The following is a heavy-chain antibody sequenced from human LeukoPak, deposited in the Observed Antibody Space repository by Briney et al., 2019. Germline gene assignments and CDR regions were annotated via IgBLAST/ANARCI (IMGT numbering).Heavy chain of an antibody. CDR1: GYSISSGYY. CDR3: ARYSGSYSNFDY. J-gene: IGHJ4*02. Sequence: SETLSLTCTVSGYSISSGYYWGWIRQPPGKGLEWIGSIYHSGSTYYNPSLKSRVTISVDTSKNQFSLKLSSVTAADTAVYYCARYSGSYSNFDYWGQGTLVIVSS. V-gene: IGHV4-38-2*02. CDR2: IYHSGST. D-gene: IGHD1-26*01.